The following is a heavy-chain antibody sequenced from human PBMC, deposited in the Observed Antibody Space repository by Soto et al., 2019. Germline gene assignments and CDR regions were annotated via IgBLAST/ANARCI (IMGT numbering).Heavy chain of an antibody. J-gene: IGHJ4*02. CDR1: GFTFSSYA. Sequence: GGSLRLSCAASGFTFSSYAMHWVRQAPGKGLEWVAVISYDGSNKYYADSVKGRFTISRDNSKNTLYLQMNSLRAEDTAVYYCASTPGYSGYDDFDYWGQGTLVTVSS. V-gene: IGHV3-30-3*01. D-gene: IGHD5-12*01. CDR2: ISYDGSNK. CDR3: ASTPGYSGYDDFDY.